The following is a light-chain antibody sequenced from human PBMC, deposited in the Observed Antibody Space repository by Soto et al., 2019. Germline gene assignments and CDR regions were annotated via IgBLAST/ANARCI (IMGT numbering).Light chain of an antibody. V-gene: IGKV3-11*01. J-gene: IGKJ3*01. Sequence: EIVLTQSPATLSLSPGERATLSCRASQSVSTYLAWYQQKAVQPPRLLIYDASNSATGIPARFSGSESGTDFTLTISSLETEDFAVYYCQQRSNWPLVTFGPGTRVDVK. CDR2: DAS. CDR1: QSVSTY. CDR3: QQRSNWPLVT.